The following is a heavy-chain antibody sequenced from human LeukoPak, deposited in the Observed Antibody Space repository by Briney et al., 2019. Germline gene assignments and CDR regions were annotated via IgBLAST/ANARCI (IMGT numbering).Heavy chain of an antibody. CDR1: GYTFTSYD. Sequence: ASVKVSCKASGYTFTSYDINWVRQAPGQGLEWMGWISAYNGNTNYAQKLQGRVTMTTDTSTSTAYMELRSLRSDDTAVYYCARARSGSYSRGSDYWGQGTLVTVSS. J-gene: IGHJ4*02. CDR3: ARARSGSYSRGSDY. CDR2: ISAYNGNT. V-gene: IGHV1-18*01. D-gene: IGHD1-26*01.